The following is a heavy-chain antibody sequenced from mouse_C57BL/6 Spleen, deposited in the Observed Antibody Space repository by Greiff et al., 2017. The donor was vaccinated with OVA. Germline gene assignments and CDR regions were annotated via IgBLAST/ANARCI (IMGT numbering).Heavy chain of an antibody. CDR2: IDPSDSET. V-gene: IGHV1-52*01. J-gene: IGHJ2*01. Sequence: QVQLQQPGAELVRPGSSVKLSCKASGYTFTSYWMHWVKQRPIQGLEWIGNIDPSDSETHYNQKFKDKATLTVDKSSSTAYMQLSSLTSEDSAVYYCAREGISPGIDYWGQGTTLTVSS. D-gene: IGHD3-3*01. CDR3: AREGISPGIDY. CDR1: GYTFTSYW.